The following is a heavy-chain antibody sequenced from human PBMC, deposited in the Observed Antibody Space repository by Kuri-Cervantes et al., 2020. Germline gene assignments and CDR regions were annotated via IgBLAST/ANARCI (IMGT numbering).Heavy chain of an antibody. Sequence: LSLTCAASGFTFSSYGIHWVRQAPGKGLEWVAVISYDGSNKYYADSVKGRFTISRDNSKNTLYLQMNSLRAEDTAVYYCARGEGYQLLYRGPLDYWGQGTLVTVSS. D-gene: IGHD2-2*02. CDR2: ISYDGSNK. V-gene: IGHV3-30*03. J-gene: IGHJ4*02. CDR1: GFTFSSYG. CDR3: ARGEGYQLLYRGPLDY.